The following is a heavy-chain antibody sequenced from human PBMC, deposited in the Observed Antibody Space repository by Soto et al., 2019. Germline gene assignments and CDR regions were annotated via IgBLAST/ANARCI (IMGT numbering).Heavy chain of an antibody. CDR3: AKGRLAGANGAFGV. D-gene: IGHD6-13*01. J-gene: IGHJ3*01. V-gene: IGHV3-23*01. Sequence: EMQLLESGGGLVQPGGSLRLSCAASRFTFSNYGMTWVRQAPGKGLEWVAAIGGDGGGTYYADSVKGRFTVSRYDSKSTMYLQMNSLRAEDRALYYCAKGRLAGANGAFGVWGQGTMVTVSS. CDR1: RFTFSNYG. CDR2: IGGDGGGT.